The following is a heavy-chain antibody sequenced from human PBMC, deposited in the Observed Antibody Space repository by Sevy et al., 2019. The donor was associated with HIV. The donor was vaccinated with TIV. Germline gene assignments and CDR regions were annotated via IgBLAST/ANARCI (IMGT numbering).Heavy chain of an antibody. CDR1: GLSVSRNY. V-gene: IGHV3-53*01. CDR3: ASQLGIGAFDI. CDR2: IYAGGST. D-gene: IGHD7-27*01. Sequence: GGSLRLSCAASGLSVSRNYLSWVRQAPGKGLEWVSVIYAGGSTYYADSVKGRFTVSSDKAKNTLYYQMNGLSAEDTAVNYCASQLGIGAFDIWGQGTMVTVSS. J-gene: IGHJ3*02.